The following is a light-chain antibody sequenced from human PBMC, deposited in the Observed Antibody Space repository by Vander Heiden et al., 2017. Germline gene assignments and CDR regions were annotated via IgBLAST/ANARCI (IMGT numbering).Light chain of an antibody. V-gene: IGKV1-9*01. Sequence: IQLTQSPHSLSASVGDRVSITCRASQAISSYLAWYQQKPGKAPRLLIYDASTLHRGVPSRFSGSGSGTEFTLTISSLQPEDFATDFCQQRNNYPLTFGGGTKVEIK. CDR3: QQRNNYPLT. J-gene: IGKJ4*01. CDR1: QAISSY. CDR2: DAS.